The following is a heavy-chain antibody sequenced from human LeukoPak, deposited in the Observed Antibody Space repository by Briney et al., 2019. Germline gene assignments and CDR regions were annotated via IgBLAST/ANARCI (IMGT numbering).Heavy chain of an antibody. J-gene: IGHJ4*02. D-gene: IGHD3-10*01. V-gene: IGHV3-23*01. Sequence: GGSLRLSCAASGFTFSSYSMSWVRQAPGKGLEWVSSVSSSGGITWNADSVKGRITISRDFSKNTLFLLMNSLRAEDTAIYYCARHDGSGYYYPLDQWGQGTLVTVSS. CDR1: GFTFSSYS. CDR2: VSSSGGIT. CDR3: ARHDGSGYYYPLDQ.